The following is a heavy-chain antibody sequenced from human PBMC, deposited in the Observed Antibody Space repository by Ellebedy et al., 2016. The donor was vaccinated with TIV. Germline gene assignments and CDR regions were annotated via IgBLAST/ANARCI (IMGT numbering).Heavy chain of an antibody. V-gene: IGHV3-30*18. D-gene: IGHD5-18*01. Sequence: GESLKISXAASGFTFTTSAMHWVRQAPGKGLEWLAVISFDGDNKYYADSVKGRFTISRDNSRNTLYLQMNTLRTADTAVYYCAKDPSASGYGGGWFDPWGQGTLVTVSS. CDR2: ISFDGDNK. CDR3: AKDPSASGYGGGWFDP. CDR1: GFTFTTSA. J-gene: IGHJ5*02.